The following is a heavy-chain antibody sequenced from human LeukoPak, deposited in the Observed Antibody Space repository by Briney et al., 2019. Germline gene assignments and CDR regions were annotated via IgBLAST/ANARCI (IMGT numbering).Heavy chain of an antibody. CDR2: ISAYNGNT. CDR1: GYTFTSYG. Sequence: ASVKVSCKTSGYTFTSYGISWVRQAPGQGLEWMGWISAYNGNTNYAQKLQGRVTMTTDTSTGTAYMELRSLRSDDTAVYYCAIRRIAAAGRSWFDPWGQGTLVTVSS. D-gene: IGHD6-13*01. J-gene: IGHJ5*02. CDR3: AIRRIAAAGRSWFDP. V-gene: IGHV1-18*01.